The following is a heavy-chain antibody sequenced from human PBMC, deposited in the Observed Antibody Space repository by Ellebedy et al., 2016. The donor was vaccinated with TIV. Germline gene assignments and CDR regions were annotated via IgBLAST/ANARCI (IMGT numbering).Heavy chain of an antibody. Sequence: GESLKISXAASGFTFSSYWMSWVRQAPGKGLEWVANIKQDGSEKYYVDSVKGRFTISRDNAKNSLYLQMNSLRAEDTAVYYCAKNGLLWFGELLPDYYYYYMDVWGKGTTVTVSS. CDR3: AKNGLLWFGELLPDYYYYYMDV. CDR2: IKQDGSEK. D-gene: IGHD3-10*01. J-gene: IGHJ6*03. V-gene: IGHV3-7*03. CDR1: GFTFSSYW.